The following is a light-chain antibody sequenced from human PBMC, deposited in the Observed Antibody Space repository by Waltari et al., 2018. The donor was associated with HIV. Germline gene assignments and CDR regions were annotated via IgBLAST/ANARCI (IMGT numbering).Light chain of an antibody. CDR1: SHDVGRYAY. Sequence: QSALTQPASVSGSPGQSITISCTATSHDVGRYAYVSWYQHHPGKAPKLVIYEVTNRPSGISNRFSGSKSGNTASLTISGLQAEDEADYYCSSYVVNSTPYVFGSGTKVTVL. V-gene: IGLV2-14*01. CDR3: SSYVVNSTPYV. CDR2: EVT. J-gene: IGLJ1*01.